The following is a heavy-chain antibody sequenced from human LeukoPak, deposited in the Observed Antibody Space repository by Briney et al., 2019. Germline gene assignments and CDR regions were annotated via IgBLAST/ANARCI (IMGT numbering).Heavy chain of an antibody. V-gene: IGHV4-59*08. CDR2: IYYSGST. D-gene: IGHD6-19*01. CDR3: ARHQAVAGDFDY. Sequence: SETLSLTCTVSGGSISSYYWSWIRQPPGKGLEWIGYIYYSGSTYYNPSLKSRVTISVDTSKNQFSLKLSSVTAADTAVYYCARHQAVAGDFDYWGQGTLVTVSS. CDR1: GGSISSYY. J-gene: IGHJ4*02.